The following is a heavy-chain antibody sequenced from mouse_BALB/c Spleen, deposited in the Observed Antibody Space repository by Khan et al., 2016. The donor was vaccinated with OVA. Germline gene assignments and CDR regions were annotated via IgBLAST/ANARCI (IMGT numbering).Heavy chain of an antibody. CDR1: GYSITSDYA. Sequence: VQLKESGPGLVKPSQSLSLTCTVTGYSITSDYAWNWIRQFPGNKLEWMGYISYSGRTSYNPSLKSRTSITRDTSKNQLFLQLNSVTTEDTDNYYCERSVTITTVVATDFDYWGQGTTLTVSS. CDR3: ERSVTITTVVATDFDY. J-gene: IGHJ2*01. D-gene: IGHD1-1*01. CDR2: ISYSGRT. V-gene: IGHV3-2*02.